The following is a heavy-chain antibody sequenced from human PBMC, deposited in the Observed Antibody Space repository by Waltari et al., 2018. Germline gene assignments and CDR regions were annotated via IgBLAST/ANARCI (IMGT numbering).Heavy chain of an antibody. D-gene: IGHD3-3*01. Sequence: QVQLVQSGAEVKKPGASVKVSCKASGYTFTSYGISWVRQATGQGLEWMGWFSASNGNTNLAQKLQGRVTMTTDTSTSTAYMELRSLRADDTAVYYCARDYDFWSGYLDACDIWGQGTMVTVSS. CDR3: ARDYDFWSGYLDACDI. CDR2: FSASNGNT. V-gene: IGHV1-18*01. J-gene: IGHJ3*02. CDR1: GYTFTSYG.